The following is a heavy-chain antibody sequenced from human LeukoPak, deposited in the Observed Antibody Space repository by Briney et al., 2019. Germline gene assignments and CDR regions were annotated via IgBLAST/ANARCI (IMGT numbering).Heavy chain of an antibody. CDR1: GFTFSSYE. Sequence: GGSLRLSCAASGFTFSSYEMNWVRQAPGKGLEWVSYISISGSTIYYADSVKGRFTISRDNAKNSLYLQMNSLRAEDTAVYYCARVYCSGGSCYSGGPYDYWGQGTLVTVSS. D-gene: IGHD2-15*01. CDR2: ISISGSTI. V-gene: IGHV3-48*03. CDR3: ARVYCSGGSCYSGGPYDY. J-gene: IGHJ4*02.